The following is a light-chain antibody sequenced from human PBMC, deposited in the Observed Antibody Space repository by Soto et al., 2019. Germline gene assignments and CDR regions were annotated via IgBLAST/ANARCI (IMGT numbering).Light chain of an antibody. CDR1: QGIGKD. CDR3: LQHNNYPRV. CDR2: AAS. Sequence: DIQMPQSPSSLSASIGDRVTITCRASQGIGKDLGWYQQKPGEAPRRLIYAASSLQSGVPSRFSGSGSGTEFTLTINSLQPDDFATYYCLQHNNYPRVFGQGTKVEVK. V-gene: IGKV1-17*01. J-gene: IGKJ1*01.